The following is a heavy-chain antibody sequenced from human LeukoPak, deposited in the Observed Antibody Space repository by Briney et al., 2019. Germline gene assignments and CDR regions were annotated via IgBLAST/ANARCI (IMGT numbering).Heavy chain of an antibody. CDR3: ARDVAIFGVVTDFDY. CDR1: GFTFSSYS. J-gene: IGHJ4*02. D-gene: IGHD3-3*01. Sequence: GGSLRLSCAASGFTFSSYSMNWVRQAPGKGLEWVSPISSSSSYIYYADSVKGRFTISRDNAKNSLYLQMNSLRAEDTAVYYCARDVAIFGVVTDFDYWGQGTLVTVSS. V-gene: IGHV3-21*01. CDR2: ISSSSSYI.